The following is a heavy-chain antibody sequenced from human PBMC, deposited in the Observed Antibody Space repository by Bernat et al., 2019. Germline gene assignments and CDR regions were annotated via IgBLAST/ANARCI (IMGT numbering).Heavy chain of an antibody. D-gene: IGHD6-6*01. CDR1: GYTFTGYY. Sequence: QVQLVQSGAEVKKPGASVKVSCKASGYTFTGYYMHWVRQAPGQGLEWMGWINPNSGGTNYAQKCQGWFTMTRDTSISTAYMELSRLRSDDTAVYYCARDLSYSSSWGEYYFDYWGQGTLVTVSS. CDR2: INPNSGGT. CDR3: ARDLSYSSSWGEYYFDY. J-gene: IGHJ4*02. V-gene: IGHV1-2*04.